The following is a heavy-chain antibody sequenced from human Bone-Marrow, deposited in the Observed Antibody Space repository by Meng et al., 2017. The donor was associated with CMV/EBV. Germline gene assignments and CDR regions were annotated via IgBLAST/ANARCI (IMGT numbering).Heavy chain of an antibody. Sequence: GESLKISCAASGFTFSSYAMHWVRQAPGKGLEWVANIKQDGSEKYYVDSVKGRFTISRDNAKNSLYLQMNSLRAEDTAVYYCARCAWGSSLTDYWGQGTLVTVSS. V-gene: IGHV3-7*01. D-gene: IGHD6-6*01. CDR1: GFTFSSYA. CDR2: IKQDGSEK. J-gene: IGHJ4*02. CDR3: ARCAWGSSLTDY.